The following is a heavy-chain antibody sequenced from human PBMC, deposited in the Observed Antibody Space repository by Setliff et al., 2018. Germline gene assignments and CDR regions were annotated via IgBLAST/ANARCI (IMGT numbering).Heavy chain of an antibody. D-gene: IGHD3-10*01. V-gene: IGHV1-3*01. Sequence: VKVSCKASGYTFTSYAMHWVRQAPGQRLEWMGWINAGNGNTKYSQKFQGRVTITRDTSASTAYMELSSLRSEDTAVYYCARGRFGGPRTGNWFDPWGQGTLVTVSS. CDR2: INAGNGNT. CDR1: GYTFTSYA. CDR3: ARGRFGGPRTGNWFDP. J-gene: IGHJ5*02.